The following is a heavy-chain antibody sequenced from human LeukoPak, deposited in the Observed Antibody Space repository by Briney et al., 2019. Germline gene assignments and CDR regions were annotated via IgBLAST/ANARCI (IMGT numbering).Heavy chain of an antibody. CDR1: GGFISGYY. D-gene: IGHD2-2*03. J-gene: IGHJ3*01. CDR3: ARDGSGFDV. V-gene: IGHV4-59*01. CDR2: IYDSGST. Sequence: SETLSLTCTVSGGFISGYYWSWIRQSQGRGLEWLGYIYDSGSTKYNPSLKSRVAISVDASKNQISLKLTSMTAADTAVYYCARDGSGFDVWGQGTKVTVSS.